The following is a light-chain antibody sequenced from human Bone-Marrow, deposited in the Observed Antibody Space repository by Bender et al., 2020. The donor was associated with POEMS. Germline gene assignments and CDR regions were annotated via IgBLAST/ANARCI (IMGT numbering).Light chain of an antibody. J-gene: IGLJ3*02. V-gene: IGLV3-25*03. CDR3: QVWDSSSDPRV. CDR2: KHT. Sequence: SYELTQPPSVSVSPGQTARITCSGDALPKQSTFWYQQKPGQAPVLLIYKHTERPSGIPERFSGSGSGATVTLTISGVQAEDEADYYCQVWDSSSDPRVFGGGTKLTVL. CDR1: ALPKQS.